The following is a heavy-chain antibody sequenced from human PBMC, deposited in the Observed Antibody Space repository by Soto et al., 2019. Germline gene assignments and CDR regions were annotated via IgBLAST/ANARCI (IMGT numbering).Heavy chain of an antibody. V-gene: IGHV4-30-4*01. Sequence: SETLSLTCTVSGRSISSVNYYWSWIRQPPGKGLEWIGYIYYSGSTYYNPSLKSRVTISLETSKSQFSLRLTSVTAADTAVYYCARLGAYYQSLDPWGPGTLVTVSS. CDR1: GRSISSVNYY. CDR2: IYYSGST. D-gene: IGHD2-21*01. CDR3: ARLGAYYQSLDP. J-gene: IGHJ5*02.